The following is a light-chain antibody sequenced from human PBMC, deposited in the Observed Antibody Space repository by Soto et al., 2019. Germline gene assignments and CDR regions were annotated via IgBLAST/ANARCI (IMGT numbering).Light chain of an antibody. CDR1: QSVSTNY. V-gene: IGKV3-20*01. CDR2: GAS. CDR3: PQYGSTPCT. Sequence: EIVLTQSPGTLSLSPGDRATLSCRASQSVSTNYLAWYQQSLGQAPRLLIYGASIRATDIPDRFSGSGSGTDFTLTISRLEPEDFAVYYCPQYGSTPCTFGPGTKVDIK. J-gene: IGKJ3*01.